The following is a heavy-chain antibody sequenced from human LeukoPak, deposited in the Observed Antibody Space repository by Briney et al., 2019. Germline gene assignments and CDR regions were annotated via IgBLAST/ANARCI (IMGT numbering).Heavy chain of an antibody. Sequence: GGSLRLSCAASGFTFSSYGMHWVRQAPGKGLEWVAVIWYDGSNKYYADSVKGRFTIPRDNSKNTLYLQMNSLRAEDTAVYYCASSPRGPLDYWGQGTLVTVSS. CDR3: ASSPRGPLDY. CDR1: GFTFSSYG. D-gene: IGHD3-10*01. J-gene: IGHJ4*02. V-gene: IGHV3-33*01. CDR2: IWYDGSNK.